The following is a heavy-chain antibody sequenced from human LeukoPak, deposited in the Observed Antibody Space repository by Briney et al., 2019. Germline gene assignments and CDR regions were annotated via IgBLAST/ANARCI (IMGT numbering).Heavy chain of an antibody. CDR1: GGSISSGGYS. CDR2: IYHSGST. D-gene: IGHD3-3*01. J-gene: IGHJ6*02. Sequence: SETLSLTCAVSGGSISSGGYSWSWIRQPPGKGLEWIGYIYHSGSTYYNPSLKSRVTISVDTSKNQFSLKLSSVTAADTAVYYCARDKGLYRYYDFWSGYSLAYGMDVWGQGTTVTVSS. CDR3: ARDKGLYRYYDFWSGYSLAYGMDV. V-gene: IGHV4-30-2*01.